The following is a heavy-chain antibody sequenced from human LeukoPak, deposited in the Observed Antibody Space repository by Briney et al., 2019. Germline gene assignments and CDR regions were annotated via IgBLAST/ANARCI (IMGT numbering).Heavy chain of an antibody. D-gene: IGHD2-15*01. Sequence: NPSETLSLTCTVSGYSISSGFHWGWIRQSPGKGLEWIGSIYHSGSTYYNPSLKSRVTISVDTSKSQFSLKLSSVTAADTAVYYCARHAGYCSGGSCSVDTAMARPFDYWGQGTLVTVSS. CDR1: GYSISSGFH. V-gene: IGHV4-38-2*02. J-gene: IGHJ4*02. CDR3: ARHAGYCSGGSCSVDTAMARPFDY. CDR2: IYHSGST.